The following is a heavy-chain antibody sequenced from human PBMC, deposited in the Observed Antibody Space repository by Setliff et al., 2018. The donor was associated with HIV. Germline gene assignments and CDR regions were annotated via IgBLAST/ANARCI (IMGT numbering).Heavy chain of an antibody. D-gene: IGHD3-22*01. CDR2: INYDESYE. V-gene: IGHV3-30*02. J-gene: IGHJ4*02. Sequence: GGSLRLSCAASGFTFSAHGMHWVRQAPGKGLEWVAFINYDESYEYYADSVKGRVTISRDNSKNTVDLQMNSLRPEDTAVYYCAKDRGSGYYSPSDYWGQGTLVTVSS. CDR3: AKDRGSGYYSPSDY. CDR1: GFTFSAHG.